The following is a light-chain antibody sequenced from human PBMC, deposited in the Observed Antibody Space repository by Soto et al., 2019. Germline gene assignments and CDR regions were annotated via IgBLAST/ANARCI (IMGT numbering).Light chain of an antibody. CDR2: LNSDGSH. V-gene: IGLV4-69*01. Sequence: QSVLTQSPSASASLGASAKLTCTLSSGHSSYAIAWHQQQPEKGPRYLMKLNSDGSHSKGDGIPDRFSGSSSGAERYLIISGLQSEDEADYYCQTWGTGIRVFGGGTKLTVL. J-gene: IGLJ2*01. CDR3: QTWGTGIRV. CDR1: SGHSSYA.